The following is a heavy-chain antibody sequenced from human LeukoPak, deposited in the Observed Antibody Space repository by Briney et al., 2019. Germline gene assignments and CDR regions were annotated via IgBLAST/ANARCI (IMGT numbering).Heavy chain of an antibody. Sequence: GGSLRLSCAASGFTFSVSDVHWVRQASGKGLEWVGRVRSKADSYATGYAASLKGGFTISRDDSKNTAYLQMNSLKTEDTAVYYCTRHMGNAATRFDYWGQGTLVTVSS. V-gene: IGHV3-73*01. CDR2: VRSKADSYAT. CDR3: TRHMGNAATRFDY. CDR1: GFTFSVSD. D-gene: IGHD7-27*01. J-gene: IGHJ4*02.